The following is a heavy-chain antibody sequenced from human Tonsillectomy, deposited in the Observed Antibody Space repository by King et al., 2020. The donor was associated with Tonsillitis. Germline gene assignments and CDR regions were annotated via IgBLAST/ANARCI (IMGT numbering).Heavy chain of an antibody. CDR2: IYHSGRT. D-gene: IGHD3-10*01. J-gene: IGHJ4*02. V-gene: IGHV4-30-2*01. CDR3: ARGGPYLRQAGGYYFDY. CDR1: GGSISSGGYS. Sequence: LQLQESGSGLVKPSQTLSLTCAVSGGSISSGGYSWSWIRQPPGKGLEWIGYIYHSGRTYYNPSLKSRVTISLDRAKNQFSLKLSSVTAADTAVYYCARGGPYLRQAGGYYFDYWGQGTLVTVSS.